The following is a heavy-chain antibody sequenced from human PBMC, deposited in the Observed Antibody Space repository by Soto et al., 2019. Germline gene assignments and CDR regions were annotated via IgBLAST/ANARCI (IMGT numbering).Heavy chain of an antibody. J-gene: IGHJ6*02. D-gene: IGHD3-22*01. V-gene: IGHV4-4*07. CDR3: ARGPSGYAYYHGMDV. CDR1: GGSISSYY. Sequence: SETLSLTCTVSGGSISSYYVSWIRQSAGKGLEWIGRIDTSGTTNYNPSLKSRVTMSVDASKNHFSLNLSSVTAADTAVYYCARGPSGYAYYHGMDVWGQGTKVTVYS. CDR2: IDTSGTT.